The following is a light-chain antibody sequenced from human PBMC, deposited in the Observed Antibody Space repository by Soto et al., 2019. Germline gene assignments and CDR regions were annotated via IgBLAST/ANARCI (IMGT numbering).Light chain of an antibody. CDR1: SGSVSTNYY. Sequence: QTVVTQEPSFSVSPGGTVTLTCGLSSGSVSTNYYPSWYQQTPGQPPRTLIYSTNTPSSGVPDRFSGSILGNKAALTITGAEEDDESDYYCVLYMGSGSWVFGGGTKVTVL. CDR3: VLYMGSGSWV. CDR2: STN. J-gene: IGLJ3*02. V-gene: IGLV8-61*01.